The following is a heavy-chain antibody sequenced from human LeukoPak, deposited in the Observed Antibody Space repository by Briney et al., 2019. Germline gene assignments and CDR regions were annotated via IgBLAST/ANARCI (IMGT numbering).Heavy chain of an antibody. Sequence: SETLSLTCAVYGGAFSGYYWSWIRQPPGKGLEWIGEINHSGSTNYNPSLKSRVTISVDTSKNQFSLKLSSVTAADTAVYYCARVFWSGYSYFDYWGQGTLVTVSS. CDR3: ARVFWSGYSYFDY. CDR1: GGAFSGYY. CDR2: INHSGST. D-gene: IGHD3-3*01. J-gene: IGHJ4*02. V-gene: IGHV4-34*01.